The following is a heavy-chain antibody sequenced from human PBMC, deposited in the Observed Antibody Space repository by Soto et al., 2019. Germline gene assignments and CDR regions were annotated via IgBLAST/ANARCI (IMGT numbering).Heavy chain of an antibody. CDR1: GYTFTNYA. CDR2: VNTYNGNP. D-gene: IGHD6-13*01. V-gene: IGHV1-18*01. CDR3: ARDSQYSTSWQRFDS. Sequence: ASVKVSCKASGYTFTNYAISWVRQAPGRGLEWMGWVNTYNGNPNYAQIFQGRVTMTTDTSTGTAYMELRSPKSDDSAIYYCARDSQYSTSWQRFDSWGQGTLVTVSS. J-gene: IGHJ4*02.